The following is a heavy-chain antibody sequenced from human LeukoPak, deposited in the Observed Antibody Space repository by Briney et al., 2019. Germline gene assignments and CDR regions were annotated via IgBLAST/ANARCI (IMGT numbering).Heavy chain of an antibody. V-gene: IGHV3-30*02. Sequence: PGGSLRLSCAASRFTFSSYGMHWVRQAPGKGLERVAFIRYDRSNEFYADSVQGRFIISRDNSKNTLYLQMNSLRPDDTAVYYCAKDRAWEVRGFGDYDYWGQGTLVTVSS. CDR3: AKDRAWEVRGFGDYDY. CDR1: RFTFSSYG. D-gene: IGHD3-10*01. J-gene: IGHJ4*02. CDR2: IRYDRSNE.